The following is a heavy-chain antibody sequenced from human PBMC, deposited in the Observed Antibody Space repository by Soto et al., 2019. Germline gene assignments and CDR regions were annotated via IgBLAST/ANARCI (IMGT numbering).Heavy chain of an antibody. J-gene: IGHJ6*02. D-gene: IGHD3-9*01. CDR1: GGSFSGYY. CDR2: INHSGST. V-gene: IGHV4-34*01. Sequence: SETLSLTCAVYGGSFSGYYWSWIRQPPGKGLELIGEINHSGSTNYNPSLKSRVTISVDTSKNQFSLKLSSVTAADTAVYYCARDQRYDILTGRYYYYYGMDVWGQGTTVTVSS. CDR3: ARDQRYDILTGRYYYYYGMDV.